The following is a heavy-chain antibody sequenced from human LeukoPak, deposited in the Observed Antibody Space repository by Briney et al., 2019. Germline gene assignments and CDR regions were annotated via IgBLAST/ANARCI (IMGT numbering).Heavy chain of an antibody. Sequence: GGSLRLSCAASGFTFSSYSMNWVRQAPGKGLEWVSSISSSSSYIYYADSVKGRFTISRDNSKNTLYLQMNSLRAEDTAVYYCAKGLRVFSNFDYWGQGTLVTVSS. CDR1: GFTFSSYS. CDR2: ISSSSSYI. D-gene: IGHD6-13*01. J-gene: IGHJ4*02. V-gene: IGHV3-21*04. CDR3: AKGLRVFSNFDY.